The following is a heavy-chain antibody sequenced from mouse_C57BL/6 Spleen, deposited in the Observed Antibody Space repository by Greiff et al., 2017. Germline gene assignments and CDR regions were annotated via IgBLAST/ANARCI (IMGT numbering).Heavy chain of an antibody. J-gene: IGHJ4*01. CDR2: ISYDGSN. CDR3: ARPSYAMDY. CDR1: GYSITSGYY. V-gene: IGHV3-6*01. Sequence: DVKLEESGPGLVKPSQSLSLTCSVTGYSITSGYYWNWIRQFPGNKLEWMGYISYDGSNNYNPSLKNRISITRDTSKNQFFLKLNSVTTEDTATYYCARPSYAMDYWGQGTSVTVSS.